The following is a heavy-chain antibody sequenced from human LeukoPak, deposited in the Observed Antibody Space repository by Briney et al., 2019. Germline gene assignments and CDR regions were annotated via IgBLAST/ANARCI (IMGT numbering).Heavy chain of an antibody. J-gene: IGHJ6*03. CDR2: IYTSGST. V-gene: IGHV4-61*02. D-gene: IGHD2-15*01. CDR3: ARELRDCSGGSCYFYYYYYMDV. Sequence: SETLSLTCTVSGSSISSGVYYWSWIRQPAGKGLEWIGRIYTSGSTNYNPSLKSRVTMSVDTSKNQFSLKLSSVTAADTAVYYCARELRDCSGGSCYFYYYYYMDVWGKGTTVTISS. CDR1: GSSISSGVYY.